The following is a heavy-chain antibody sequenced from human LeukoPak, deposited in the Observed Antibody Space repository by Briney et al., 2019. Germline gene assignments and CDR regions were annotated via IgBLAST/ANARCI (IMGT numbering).Heavy chain of an antibody. CDR3: AKGPYYNILTGYRKGGAFDV. Sequence: PGGSLRLSCAASGFTFSSYGMHWVRQAPGKGLEWVTFIRYDGSIKYYADSVKGRFTISRDSSKNILYLQMNSLRAEDTAVYYCAKGPYYNILTGYRKGGAFDVWGRGTMVTVSS. CDR2: IRYDGSIK. V-gene: IGHV3-30*02. D-gene: IGHD3-9*01. CDR1: GFTFSSYG. J-gene: IGHJ3*01.